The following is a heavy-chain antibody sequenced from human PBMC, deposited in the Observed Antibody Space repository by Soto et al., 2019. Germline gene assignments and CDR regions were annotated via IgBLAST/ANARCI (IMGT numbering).Heavy chain of an antibody. CDR1: GYTFTSYY. CDR2: INPSGGST. D-gene: IGHD3-9*01. J-gene: IGHJ6*02. Sequence: ASVKVSCKASGYTFTSYYMHWVLEAPGQGLEWMGIINPSGGSTSYAQKFQGRVTMTRDTSTSTVYMELSSLRSEDTAVYYCARVADYDILTGTPGGMDVWGQGTTVTVSS. V-gene: IGHV1-46*01. CDR3: ARVADYDILTGTPGGMDV.